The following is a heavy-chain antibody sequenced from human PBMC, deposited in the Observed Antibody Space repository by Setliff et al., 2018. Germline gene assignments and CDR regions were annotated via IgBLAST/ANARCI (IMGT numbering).Heavy chain of an antibody. V-gene: IGHV1-69*06. CDR1: GGTFSSYD. CDR2: IIPIFGTA. CDR3: ARDLLYSGSYFGYYYGMDV. J-gene: IGHJ6*02. Sequence: SVKVSCKASGGTFSSYDISWVRQAPGQGLEWMGRIIPIFGTANHAQKFQGRVTITADKSTSTAYMELSRLRSEDTAVYYCARDLLYSGSYFGYYYGMDVWGQGTTVTVSS. D-gene: IGHD1-26*01.